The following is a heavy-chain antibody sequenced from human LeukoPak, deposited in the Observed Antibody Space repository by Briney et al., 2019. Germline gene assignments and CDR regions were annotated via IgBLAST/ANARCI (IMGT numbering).Heavy chain of an antibody. V-gene: IGHV4-4*07. CDR2: ISGSGTI. D-gene: IGHD5-24*01. CDR3: ARDCRDGYNGCPWFDP. CDR1: GGSINSY. J-gene: IGHJ5*02. Sequence: SETLSLTCTVSGGSINSYWSWIRQPAGTGLEWIGRISGSGTITNNPALQSRLSISIDTSKNQFSLKLMSVTAADTAVYYCARDCRDGYNGCPWFDPWGQGTLVTVSS.